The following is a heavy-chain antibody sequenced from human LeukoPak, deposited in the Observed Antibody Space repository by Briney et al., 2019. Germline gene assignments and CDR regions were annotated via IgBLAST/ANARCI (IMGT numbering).Heavy chain of an antibody. D-gene: IGHD2-2*02. CDR2: FDPEDGET. CDR3: ATWYQLLYGDAFDI. V-gene: IGHV1-24*01. J-gene: IGHJ3*02. Sequence: GASVKVSCKVSGYTLTELSMHWVRQAPGKGLEWMGGFDPEDGETIYAQKFQGRVTMTEDTSTDTAYMELSSLRSEDTAVYYCATWYQLLYGDAFDIWGQGTMVTVSS. CDR1: GYTLTELS.